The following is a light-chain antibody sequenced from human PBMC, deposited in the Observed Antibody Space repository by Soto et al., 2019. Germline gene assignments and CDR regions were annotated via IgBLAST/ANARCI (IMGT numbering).Light chain of an antibody. CDR2: DAS. CDR1: ESVSTY. J-gene: IGKJ5*01. Sequence: EIVLTQSPATLSLSPGARATLSCRATESVSTYLAWYQQKPGRAPRLLIYDASKRATGIPARFSGSGSGTGFTLTISSLEPEDFAVYYCQQRSKWPITFGQGTRLEIK. CDR3: QQRSKWPIT. V-gene: IGKV3-11*01.